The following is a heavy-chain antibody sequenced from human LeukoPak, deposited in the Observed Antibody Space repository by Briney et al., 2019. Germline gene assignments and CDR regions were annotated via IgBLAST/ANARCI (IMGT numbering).Heavy chain of an antibody. CDR1: GFTFSSYG. Sequence: GRSLRLSCAASGFTFSSYGMHWVRQAPGKGLEWVAVIWYDGSNKYYADSVKGRFTISRDNSKNTLYLQMNSLRAEDTAVYYCARGSAAFDIWGQGTMVTVSS. CDR2: IWYDGSNK. V-gene: IGHV3-33*01. CDR3: ARGSAAFDI. J-gene: IGHJ3*02.